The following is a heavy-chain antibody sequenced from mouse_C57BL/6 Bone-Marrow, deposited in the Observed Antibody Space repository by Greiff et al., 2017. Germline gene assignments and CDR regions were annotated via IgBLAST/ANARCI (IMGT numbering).Heavy chain of an antibody. CDR2: IYPTSGRT. Sequence: QVQLQQPGAELVKPGASVKMSCKASGYTFTSYWITWVKQRPGQGLEWIGDIYPTSGRTNYNEKFKSKAILTVDTSSNTAYMQLRSLTSDDSAVFYCARSGPLGRSFDYWGQGTTLTVSS. V-gene: IGHV1-55*01. CDR3: ARSGPLGRSFDY. J-gene: IGHJ2*01. D-gene: IGHD4-1*01. CDR1: GYTFTSYW.